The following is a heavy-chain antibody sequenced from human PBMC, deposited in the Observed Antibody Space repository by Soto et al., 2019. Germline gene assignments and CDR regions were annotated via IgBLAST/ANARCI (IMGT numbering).Heavy chain of an antibody. Sequence: EVQLVESGGGLVQPGGSLKLSCAASGFTFSGSAMHWVRQASGKGLEWVGRIRSKANSYATAYAASGKGRFTISRDDSKNTAYLQMNSLKTEDTAVYYCTRYCSSTSCYRGGGYYYYYGMDVWGQGTTVTVSS. J-gene: IGHJ6*02. V-gene: IGHV3-73*02. CDR1: GFTFSGSA. D-gene: IGHD2-2*02. CDR3: TRYCSSTSCYRGGGYYYYYGMDV. CDR2: IRSKANSYAT.